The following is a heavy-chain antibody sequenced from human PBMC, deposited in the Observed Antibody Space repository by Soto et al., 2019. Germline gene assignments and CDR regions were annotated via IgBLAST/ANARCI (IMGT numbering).Heavy chain of an antibody. CDR1: GYTFTGYY. CDR3: ARDRVAGIWGDAFDI. Sequence: ASVKVSCKASGYTFTGYYMHWVRQAPGQGLEWMGWINPYNANTNYAQKLQGRVTMTTDTSTSTAYMDLRSLTSDDTAVYYYARDRVAGIWGDAFDIWGQGTMVTVSS. CDR2: INPYNANT. V-gene: IGHV1-18*04. D-gene: IGHD3-16*01. J-gene: IGHJ3*02.